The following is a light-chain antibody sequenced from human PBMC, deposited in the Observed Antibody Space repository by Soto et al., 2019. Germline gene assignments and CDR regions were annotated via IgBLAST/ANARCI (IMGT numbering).Light chain of an antibody. J-gene: IGKJ4*01. V-gene: IGKV1-27*01. CDR2: AAS. CDR1: QGISNY. Sequence: DIQMTQSPSSLSASVGDRVTITCRASQGISNYLAWYQQKPGKVPKLLIYAASTLQSGVPSRFSVRGSGTDFTLTISSLQPEDVATYYCQNYNSARPLTFGGGTKVEIK. CDR3: QNYNSARPLT.